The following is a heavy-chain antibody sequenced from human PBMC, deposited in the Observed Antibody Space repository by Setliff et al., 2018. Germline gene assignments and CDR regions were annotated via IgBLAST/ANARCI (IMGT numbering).Heavy chain of an antibody. D-gene: IGHD6-13*01. CDR3: ARAPYGSSWYGYYYCYMDV. CDR1: GYTLTNSA. CDR2: IDTGNANT. Sequence: ASVQVSCKASGYTLTNSAIHWVRQAPGQRPEWMGWIDTGNANTKYSQKFQGRVTMTRDTSTSTVYMDLSSLRSEDTAVYYCARAPYGSSWYGYYYCYMDVWGKGTTVTVSS. V-gene: IGHV1-3*04. J-gene: IGHJ6*03.